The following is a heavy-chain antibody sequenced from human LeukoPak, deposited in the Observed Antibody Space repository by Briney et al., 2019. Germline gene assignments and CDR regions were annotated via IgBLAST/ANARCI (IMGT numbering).Heavy chain of an antibody. J-gene: IGHJ6*02. CDR3: ARSRRDNYYYYYGMDG. D-gene: IGHD5-24*01. V-gene: IGHV3-48*03. CDR2: ISSSDTTI. CDR1: GFTFSSYE. Sequence: QTGGSLRDSCAASGFTFSSYEMTWVRQAPGKGLEWVSNISSSDTTIHYADSVKGRFTISRDNARNSLYLQMNSLRAEDTAVYYCARSRRDNYYYYYGMDGWGQGTTVTVSS.